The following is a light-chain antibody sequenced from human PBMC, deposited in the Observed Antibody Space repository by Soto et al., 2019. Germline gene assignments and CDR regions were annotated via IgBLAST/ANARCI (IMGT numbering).Light chain of an antibody. J-gene: IGKJ1*01. CDR3: QQYYSAPWT. Sequence: EIVMTQSPATLSVSPGERATLSCRASQSVSSNLAWYQQKPGQAPTLLIYGASARATGIPARFSGSGSGTEFTLTISSLQSEDFAVYYCQQYYSAPWTFGQGTRVEI. CDR2: GAS. V-gene: IGKV3-15*01. CDR1: QSVSSN.